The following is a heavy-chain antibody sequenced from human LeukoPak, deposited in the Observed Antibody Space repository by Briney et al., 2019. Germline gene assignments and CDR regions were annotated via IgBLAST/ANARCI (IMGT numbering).Heavy chain of an antibody. Sequence: PGRSLRLSCAASGFTFSSYGMHWVRQAPGKGLEWVSYISSSSSTIYYAESVKGRFTISRDNAKNSLYLQMNSLRDEDTAVYYCARDSGWQAFGELLPYGMDVWGQGTTVTVSS. CDR1: GFTFSSYG. V-gene: IGHV3-48*02. J-gene: IGHJ6*02. CDR2: ISSSSSTI. CDR3: ARDSGWQAFGELLPYGMDV. D-gene: IGHD3-10*01.